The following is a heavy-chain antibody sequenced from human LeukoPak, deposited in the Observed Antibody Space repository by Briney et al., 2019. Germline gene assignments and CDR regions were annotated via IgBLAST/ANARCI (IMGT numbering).Heavy chain of an antibody. V-gene: IGHV3-30*02. CDR3: AKDISRYCSSTSCSLDV. Sequence: GGSLRLSCAASGFIFSSYGMHWVRQAPGKGLEWVAFIRYDGSNKYYADSVKGRFTISRDNSKNTLYLQMNSLRAEDTAVYYCAKDISRYCSSTSCSLDVWGKGTTVTVSS. J-gene: IGHJ6*04. CDR2: IRYDGSNK. CDR1: GFIFSSYG. D-gene: IGHD2-2*01.